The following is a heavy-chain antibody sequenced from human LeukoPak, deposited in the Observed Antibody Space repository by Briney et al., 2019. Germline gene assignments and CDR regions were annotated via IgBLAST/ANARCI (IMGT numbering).Heavy chain of an antibody. CDR2: IFSGGTT. J-gene: IGHJ6*02. CDR1: GFTVSSNY. CDR3: AREGNYYDMDV. V-gene: IGHV3-53*01. Sequence: PGGSLRLSCAASGFTVSSNYMSWVRQAPGKGLVWVSVIFSGGTTYYADSVKGRFTISRDNSKNTLYLQMNSLRAEDTAVYYCAREGNYYDMDVWGQGTTVTVSS.